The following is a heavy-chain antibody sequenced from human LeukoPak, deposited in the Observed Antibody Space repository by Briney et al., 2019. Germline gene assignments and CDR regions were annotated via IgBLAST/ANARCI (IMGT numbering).Heavy chain of an antibody. CDR1: GYTFTGYY. D-gene: IGHD4-17*01. CDR3: ARIKYGDYGDDAFDI. J-gene: IGHJ3*02. V-gene: IGHV1-2*02. CDR2: INPNSGGT. Sequence: GASVKVSCKASGYTFTGYYMHWVRQAPGQGLEWMGWINPNSGGTNYAQKFQGRVTMTRDTSISTAYMELSRLRSDDTAVYYCARIKYGDYGDDAFDIWGQGTMVTVSS.